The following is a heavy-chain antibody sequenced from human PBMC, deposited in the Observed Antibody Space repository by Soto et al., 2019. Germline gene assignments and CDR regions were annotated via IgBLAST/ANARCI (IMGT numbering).Heavy chain of an antibody. CDR2: ISASGDAT. V-gene: IGHV3-23*01. J-gene: IGHJ4*02. CDR1: GFTFSDFG. D-gene: IGHD3-3*01. Sequence: PGGSLRLSCAASGFTFSDFGMSWVRQAPGKGLEWVSVISASGDATYYAASAKGRFTLSRDNSKNTLYLQMNSLTVADMAVYYCAKKVTIYAVDPADYWGQGTQVTVSS. CDR3: AKKVTIYAVDPADY.